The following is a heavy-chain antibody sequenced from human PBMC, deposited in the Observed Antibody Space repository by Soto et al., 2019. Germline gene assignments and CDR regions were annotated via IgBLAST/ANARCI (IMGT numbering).Heavy chain of an antibody. CDR2: IIPIFGTA. Sequence: SVKVSCKASGGTFSSYAISWVRQAPGQGLEWMGGIIPIFGTANYAQKFQGRVTITADESTSTAYMELSSLRSEDTAVYYCARQNTYYYDSSGPFVSAFDIWGQGTMVTV. CDR3: ARQNTYYYDSSGPFVSAFDI. D-gene: IGHD3-22*01. V-gene: IGHV1-69*13. CDR1: GGTFSSYA. J-gene: IGHJ3*02.